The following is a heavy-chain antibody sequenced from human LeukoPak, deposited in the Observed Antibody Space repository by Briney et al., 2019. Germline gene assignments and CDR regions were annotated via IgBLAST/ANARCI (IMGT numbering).Heavy chain of an antibody. J-gene: IGHJ4*02. CDR2: IYDNGSTKSGST. D-gene: IGHD2-15*01. Sequence: PSETLSLTCTVSGASINSYYWSWVRQPPGKGLEWLGYIYDNGSTKSGSTNSNPSLKSRVTLSVDTSKNQFSLKLSSVTAADTAVYYCAKHGRLADFDYWGQGTLVTVSS. V-gene: IGHV4-59*08. CDR1: GASINSYY. CDR3: AKHGRLADFDY.